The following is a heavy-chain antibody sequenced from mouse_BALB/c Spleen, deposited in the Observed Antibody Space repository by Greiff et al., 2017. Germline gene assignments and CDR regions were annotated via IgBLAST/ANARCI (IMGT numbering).Heavy chain of an antibody. CDR1: GYTFSSYW. J-gene: IGHJ3*01. CDR2: ILPGSGST. Sequence: VQLQQSGPELVKPGASVKISCKATGYTFSSYWIEWVKQRPGHGLEWIGEILPGSGSTNYNEKFKGKATFTADTSSNTAYMQLSSLTSEDSAVYYCARRGFFAYWGQGTLVTVSA. CDR3: ARRGFFAY. V-gene: IGHV1-9*01.